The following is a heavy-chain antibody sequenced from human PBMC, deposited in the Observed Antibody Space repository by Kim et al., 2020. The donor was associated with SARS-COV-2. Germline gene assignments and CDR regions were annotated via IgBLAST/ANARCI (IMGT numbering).Heavy chain of an antibody. D-gene: IGHD5-12*01. CDR3: ARTRDRGGYVSWYFDY. Sequence: SGPTLVNPTQTLTLTCTFSGFSLSTSGMCVSWIRQPPGKALEWLALIDWDDDKYYSTSLKTRLTISKDTSKNQVVLTMTNMDPVDTATYYCARTRDRGGYVSWYFDYWGQGTLVTVSS. CDR2: IDWDDDK. V-gene: IGHV2-70*01. J-gene: IGHJ4*02. CDR1: GFSLSTSGMC.